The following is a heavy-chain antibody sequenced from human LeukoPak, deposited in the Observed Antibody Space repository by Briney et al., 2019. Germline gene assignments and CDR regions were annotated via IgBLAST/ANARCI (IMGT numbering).Heavy chain of an antibody. CDR2: ISYDGSNK. CDR3: AKDQGYSSIDY. CDR1: GFTFSSYG. D-gene: IGHD5-18*01. Sequence: GGSLRLSCAASGFTFSSYGMHWVRQAPGKGLEWVAVISYDGSNKYYADSVKGRFTISRDNSKNTLYLQMNSLRAEDTAVYYCAKDQGYSSIDYWGQGTLVTASS. V-gene: IGHV3-30*18. J-gene: IGHJ4*02.